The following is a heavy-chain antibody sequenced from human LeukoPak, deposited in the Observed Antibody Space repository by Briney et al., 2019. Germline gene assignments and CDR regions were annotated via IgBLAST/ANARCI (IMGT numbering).Heavy chain of an antibody. CDR2: IRFDGIKQ. Sequence: GGSLRLSCEVSGFTFSRYGMHWVRQAPGKGLEWLTFIRFDGIKQFYADSVKGRFTISRDNSKNTVYLQMNSLRAEDTAMYYCAKDRGLMTTVSDYWGQGTLVTVSS. J-gene: IGHJ4*02. D-gene: IGHD4-17*01. CDR3: AKDRGLMTTVSDY. CDR1: GFTFSRYG. V-gene: IGHV3-30*02.